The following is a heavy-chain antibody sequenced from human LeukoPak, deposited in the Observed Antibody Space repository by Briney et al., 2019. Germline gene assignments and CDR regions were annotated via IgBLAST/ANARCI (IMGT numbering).Heavy chain of an antibody. CDR3: ARTPRRTMVRGNYGMDV. V-gene: IGHV4-34*01. CDR2: INHSGST. CDR1: GGSFSGYY. J-gene: IGHJ6*02. D-gene: IGHD3-10*01. Sequence: SETQSLTCAVYGGSFSGYYWSWIRQPPGKGLEWIGEINHSGSTNYNPSLKSRVTISVDTSKNQFSLKLSSVTAADTAVYYCARTPRRTMVRGNYGMDVWGQGTTVTVSS.